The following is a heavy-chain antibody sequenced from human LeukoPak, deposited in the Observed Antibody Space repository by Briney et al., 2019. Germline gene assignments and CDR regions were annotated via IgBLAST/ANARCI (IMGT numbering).Heavy chain of an antibody. D-gene: IGHD6-19*01. J-gene: IGHJ4*02. V-gene: IGHV3-30*02. Sequence: GGSLRLSCAASGFTFSSYGMHWVRQAPGKGLEWVAFIRYDGSNKYYADSVKARFTLSRDNSKNTMYLQMNTLRAEDTAVYYRATGYSSGWYGRPDYWGQGTLVTVSS. CDR2: IRYDGSNK. CDR3: ATGYSSGWYGRPDY. CDR1: GFTFSSYG.